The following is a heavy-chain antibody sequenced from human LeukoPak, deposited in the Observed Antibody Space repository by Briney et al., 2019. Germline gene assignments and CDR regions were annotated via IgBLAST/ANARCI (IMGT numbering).Heavy chain of an antibody. CDR2: IYTGGSA. Sequence: GGSLRLSCAPSGFTVSINDMHWVRQAPGKGLEWVSVIYTGGSAFYRDSVKDRFTISRVISKNTLYLQMNSLRTEDTAIYYWVSGRGSSGGLDIDVWGQGTTVTVSS. V-gene: IGHV3-66*01. J-gene: IGHJ6*01. CDR3: VSGRGSSGGLDIDV. CDR1: GFTVSIND. D-gene: IGHD2-15*01.